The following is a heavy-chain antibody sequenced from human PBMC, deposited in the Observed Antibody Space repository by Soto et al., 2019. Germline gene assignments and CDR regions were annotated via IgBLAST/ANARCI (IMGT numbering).Heavy chain of an antibody. D-gene: IGHD3-22*01. Sequence: SETLSLTCTVSGGSSSSYYWSWIRQPPGKGLEWIGYIYYSGSTNYNPSLKSRVTISVDTSKNQFSLKLSSVTAADTAVYYCARTHYYDTVIYFDYWGQGTLVTVSS. CDR3: ARTHYYDTVIYFDY. V-gene: IGHV4-59*08. J-gene: IGHJ4*02. CDR1: GGSSSSYY. CDR2: IYYSGST.